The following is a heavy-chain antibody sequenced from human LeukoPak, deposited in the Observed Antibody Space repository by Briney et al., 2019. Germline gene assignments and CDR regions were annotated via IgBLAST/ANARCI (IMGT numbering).Heavy chain of an antibody. Sequence: SVKVSCKASGGTFSSYAISWVRQAPGQGLEWMGGIIPIFGTANYAQKFQGRVTITADESTSTAYMELSSLRSEDTAVYYCASVVMVRGISWFDPWGQGTLVTVSS. CDR2: IIPIFGTA. V-gene: IGHV1-69*13. D-gene: IGHD3-10*01. CDR1: GGTFSSYA. J-gene: IGHJ5*02. CDR3: ASVVMVRGISWFDP.